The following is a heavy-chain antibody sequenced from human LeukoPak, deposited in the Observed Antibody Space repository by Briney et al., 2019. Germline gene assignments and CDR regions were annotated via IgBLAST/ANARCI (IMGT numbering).Heavy chain of an antibody. CDR1: GGSISSGGYY. J-gene: IGHJ5*02. Sequence: SETLSLTCTVSGGSISSGGYYWSWIRQHPGKGLEWIGYIYYSGSTYYNPSLKSRVTISVDTSKNQFSLKLSYVTAADTAVYYCARDVFGGIGPWGQGTLVTVSS. CDR3: ARDVFGGIGP. CDR2: IYYSGST. V-gene: IGHV4-31*03. D-gene: IGHD3-16*01.